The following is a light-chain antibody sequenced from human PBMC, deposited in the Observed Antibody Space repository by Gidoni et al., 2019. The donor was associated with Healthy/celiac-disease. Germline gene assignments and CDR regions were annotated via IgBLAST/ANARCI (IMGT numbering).Light chain of an antibody. Sequence: SSELTQDPAVSVALGQTVRITCQADSLRSYYASWYQQKPGQAPVLVIYGKNNRTSGIPDRFSGSSSGNTASLTITGAQAEDEADYYCNSRNSSGNHLEVFGRGTKLTVL. CDR3: NSRNSSGNHLEV. J-gene: IGLJ3*02. CDR2: GKN. CDR1: SLRSYY. V-gene: IGLV3-19*01.